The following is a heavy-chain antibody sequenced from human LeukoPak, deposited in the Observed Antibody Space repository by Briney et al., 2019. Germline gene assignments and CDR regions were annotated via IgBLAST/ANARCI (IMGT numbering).Heavy chain of an antibody. J-gene: IGHJ4*02. CDR2: ISSSSSTI. V-gene: IGHV3-48*04. Sequence: GGSLRLSCAASGFTFSSYSMNWVRQAPGKGLEWVSYISSSSSTIYYADSVKGRFTISRDNAKNSLYLQMNSLRAEDTAVYYCARVGSDYDYVWGSSKYYFDYWGQGTLVTVSS. CDR3: ARVGSDYDYVWGSSKYYFDY. D-gene: IGHD3-16*01. CDR1: GFTFSSYS.